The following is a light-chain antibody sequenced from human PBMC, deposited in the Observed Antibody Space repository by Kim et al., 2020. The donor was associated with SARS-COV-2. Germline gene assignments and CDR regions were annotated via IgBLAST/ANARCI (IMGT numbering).Light chain of an antibody. CDR2: QDT. Sequence: SGDLPPPPSFSVSPGQTASITCSGDKLGDKYACWYQQKPGQSPVLVIYQDTIRPSGIPERFSASNSGNTATLTISGTQAMDEADYYCQAWDSSTGGVFGGGTQLTVL. CDR3: QAWDSSTGGV. CDR1: KLGDKY. J-gene: IGLJ3*02. V-gene: IGLV3-1*01.